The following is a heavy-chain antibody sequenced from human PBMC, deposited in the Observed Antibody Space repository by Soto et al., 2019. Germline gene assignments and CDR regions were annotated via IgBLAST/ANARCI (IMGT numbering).Heavy chain of an antibody. J-gene: IGHJ3*02. CDR3: ARDLSINWSTASDI. Sequence: ASVKVSCKASGYTFSDYYIHWVRQAPGQGLEWMGWVAPSTGGTNYARKFQGRVSMTSDTSISTAYMELSSLRSDDTAVYYCARDLSINWSTASDIWGQGTLVTVSS. CDR1: GYTFSDYY. V-gene: IGHV1-2*02. D-gene: IGHD3-3*02. CDR2: VAPSTGGT.